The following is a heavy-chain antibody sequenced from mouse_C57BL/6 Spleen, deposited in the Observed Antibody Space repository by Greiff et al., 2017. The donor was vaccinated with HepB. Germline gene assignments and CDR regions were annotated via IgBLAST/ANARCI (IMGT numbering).Heavy chain of an antibody. V-gene: IGHV1-59*01. J-gene: IGHJ2*01. D-gene: IGHD1-1*01. CDR1: GYTFTSYW. Sequence: QVQLQQPGAELVRPGTSVKLSCKASGYTFTSYWMHWVKQRPGQGLEWIGVIDPSDSYTNYNQKFKGKATLTVDTSSSTAYMQLSSLTSEDSAVYYCARSDYSYYFDYWGQGTTLTVSS. CDR3: ARSDYSYYFDY. CDR2: IDPSDSYT.